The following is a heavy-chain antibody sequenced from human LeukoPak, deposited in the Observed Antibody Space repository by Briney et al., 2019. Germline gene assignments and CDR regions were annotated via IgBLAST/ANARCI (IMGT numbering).Heavy chain of an antibody. CDR1: GFTFSSYA. CDR3: AIGSGSYGY. Sequence: PGGSLRLSCAASGFTFSSYAMHWVRQAPGKGLEWVAVISYDGSNKYYADSVKGRSTISRDNSKNTLYLQMNSLRVEDTAVYYCAIGSGSYGYWGQGTLVTVSS. CDR2: ISYDGSNK. D-gene: IGHD1-26*01. V-gene: IGHV3-30*04. J-gene: IGHJ4*02.